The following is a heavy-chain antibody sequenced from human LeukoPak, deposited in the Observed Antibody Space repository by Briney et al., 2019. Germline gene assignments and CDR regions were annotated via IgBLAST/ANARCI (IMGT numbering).Heavy chain of an antibody. Sequence: GGSLRLYCAASGFTFDVYAMHWVRQAPGKGLERVSLISGDGDSTYYAGSVKGRFTISRDNSKNSLYLQMNSLRTEDTALYYCAKVIYRTPDNYYYGIYVWGQGTTVTASS. CDR1: GFTFDVYA. D-gene: IGHD5-18*01. V-gene: IGHV3-43*02. CDR3: AKVIYRTPDNYYYGIYV. CDR2: ISGDGDST. J-gene: IGHJ6*02.